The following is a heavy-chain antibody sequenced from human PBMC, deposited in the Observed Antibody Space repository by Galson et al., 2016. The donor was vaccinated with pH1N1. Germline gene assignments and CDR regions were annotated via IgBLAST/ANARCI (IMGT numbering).Heavy chain of an antibody. CDR1: GFTFNKYA. D-gene: IGHD4-17*01. CDR2: VSGSGRDT. V-gene: IGHV3-23*01. CDR3: AKVPRRGFKAYGVDY. Sequence: LRLSCAASGFTFNKYAMTWVRQAPGKGLEWVSAVSGSGRDTYYADSVKGRFTISRDNSKDTVYLQMNSLTVEDTAIYYCAKVPRRGFKAYGVDYWGQGTLVTVSS. J-gene: IGHJ4*02.